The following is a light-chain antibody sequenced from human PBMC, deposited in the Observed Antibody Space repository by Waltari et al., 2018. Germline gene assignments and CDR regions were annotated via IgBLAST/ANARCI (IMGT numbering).Light chain of an antibody. J-gene: IGKJ2*01. CDR2: CAT. Sequence: DIQLTQSPTSLSASVGDRVTITCRASQTVETFLNWYQQKPGKAPKVLIYCATTLQNGVPSRFSGSGSGTHFTLTISSLQPDDFATYFCQQSHTMLYTFGPGTKLEIK. CDR3: QQSHTMLYT. CDR1: QTVETF. V-gene: IGKV1-39*01.